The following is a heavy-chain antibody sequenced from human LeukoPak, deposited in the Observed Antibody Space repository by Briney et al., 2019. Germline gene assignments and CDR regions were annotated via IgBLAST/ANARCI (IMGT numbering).Heavy chain of an antibody. J-gene: IGHJ6*02. CDR2: TNLNSGKT. Sequence: ASVKVSCKASGYTSTNFDINWVRQATGQGLEWMGWTNLNSGKTGYRQEVQGRVTMTTNTSISTAYMELSSLRSEDTAVYYCGRGNAMDVWGQGTTVTVSS. V-gene: IGHV1-8*01. CDR1: GYTSTNFD. CDR3: GRGNAMDV.